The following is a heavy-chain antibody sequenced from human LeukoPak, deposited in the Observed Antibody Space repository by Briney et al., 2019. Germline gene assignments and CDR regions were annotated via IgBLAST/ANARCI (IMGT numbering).Heavy chain of an antibody. CDR1: GFTFSSYS. V-gene: IGHV3-48*01. CDR3: ARGGYCSGGSCYSVFHYYYYGMDV. D-gene: IGHD2-15*01. J-gene: IGHJ6*02. Sequence: GGSLRLSCAASGFTFSSYSMNWVRQAPGKGLEWVSYISSSSSTIYYADSVKGRFTISRDNAKNSLYLQMNSLRAEDTAVYYCARGGYCSGGSCYSVFHYYYYGMDVWGQGTTVTVSS. CDR2: ISSSSSTI.